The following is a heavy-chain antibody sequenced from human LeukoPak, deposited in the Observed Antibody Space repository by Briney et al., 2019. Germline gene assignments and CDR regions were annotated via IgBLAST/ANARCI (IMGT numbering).Heavy chain of an antibody. CDR1: GFAFSNYA. D-gene: IGHD5-12*01. V-gene: IGHV3-23*01. Sequence: PGGSLRLSCAASGFAFSNYAMSWVRQTPGKGLEWVSSIGGSGADTYSADSVKGRFIISRDNSKNTLYLQMNSLRAEDTAIYYCAKDLSPSGGFWGQGALVTVSP. J-gene: IGHJ4*02. CDR2: IGGSGADT. CDR3: AKDLSPSGGF.